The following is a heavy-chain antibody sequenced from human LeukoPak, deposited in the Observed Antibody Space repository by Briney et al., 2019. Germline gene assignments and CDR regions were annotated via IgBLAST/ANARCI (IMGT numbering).Heavy chain of an antibody. V-gene: IGHV3-23*01. CDR1: GFTFSSYG. D-gene: IGHD3-22*01. Sequence: GGTLRLSCAASGFTFSSYGMSWVRQAPGKGLEWVSAISGSGGSTDYADSVKGRFTISRDNSKNTLYLQMNSLRAEDTAVYYCAKAAPYYYESSGYYSPHSWGQGTLVTVSS. CDR2: ISGSGGST. J-gene: IGHJ4*02. CDR3: AKAAPYYYESSGYYSPHS.